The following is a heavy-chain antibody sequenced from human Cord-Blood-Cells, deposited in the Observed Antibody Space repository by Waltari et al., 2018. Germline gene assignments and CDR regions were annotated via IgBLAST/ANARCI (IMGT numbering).Heavy chain of an antibody. CDR2: NSAYNGNT. J-gene: IGHJ6*02. Sequence: QVQLVQSGAEVKKPGASVKVSCKASGYTFTSYGFSWVREAPGQGLEWMGWNSAYNGNTNYAQKLQGRVTMTTDTSTSTAYMELRSLRSDDTAVYYCARDGSDGATTNHYYYYYGMDVWGQGTTVTVSS. CDR3: ARDGSDGATTNHYYYYYGMDV. CDR1: GYTFTSYG. D-gene: IGHD1-26*01. V-gene: IGHV1-18*01.